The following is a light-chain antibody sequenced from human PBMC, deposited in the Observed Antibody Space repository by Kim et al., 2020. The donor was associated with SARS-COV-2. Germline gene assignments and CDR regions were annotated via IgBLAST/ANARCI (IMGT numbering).Light chain of an antibody. CDR3: QQRSNWPPGFT. Sequence: PGERATRSGRASQSVSSYLAWYQQKPGQAPRLLIYDASNRATGIPARFSGSGSGTDFTLTISSLEPEDFAVYYCQQRSNWPPGFTFGPGTKVDIK. V-gene: IGKV3-11*01. CDR2: DAS. J-gene: IGKJ3*01. CDR1: QSVSSY.